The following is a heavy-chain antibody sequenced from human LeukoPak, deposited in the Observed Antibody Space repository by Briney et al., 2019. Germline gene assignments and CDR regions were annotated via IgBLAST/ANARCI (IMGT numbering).Heavy chain of an antibody. CDR2: IFSYNGQT. J-gene: IGHJ6*03. CDR1: RHTANTYG. V-gene: IGHV1-18*01. CDR3: ANVAKGRYFFYYMDV. D-gene: IGHD2-15*01. Sequence: ASVKVSCKASRHTANTYGVSWVRQAPGQGLEGSGWIFSYNGQTKSRDKFQGRVTMTTDTSKTIAYMELRRLRSDDTAVYFCANVAKGRYFFYYMDVWGKGTTVTVS.